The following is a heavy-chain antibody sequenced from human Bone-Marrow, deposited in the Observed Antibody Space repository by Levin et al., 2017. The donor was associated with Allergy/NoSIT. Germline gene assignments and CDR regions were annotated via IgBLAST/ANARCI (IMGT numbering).Heavy chain of an antibody. D-gene: IGHD1-7*01. CDR1: GGTFNSGEYH. Sequence: PSETLSLTCTVSGGTFNSGEYHWSWIRQPPGKGLEWIGYIAYSGNTYYNPSLKSRILLSVDTSKNQFSLKVSSVTAADTAVYYCARVQRTVTGITPWFDPWGQGTLVIVSS. V-gene: IGHV4-30-4*01. CDR3: ARVQRTVTGITPWFDP. CDR2: IAYSGNT. J-gene: IGHJ5*02.